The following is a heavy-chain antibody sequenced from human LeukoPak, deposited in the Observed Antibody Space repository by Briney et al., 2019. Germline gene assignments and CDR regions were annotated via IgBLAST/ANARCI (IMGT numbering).Heavy chain of an antibody. CDR1: GFTFSDDY. D-gene: IGHD1-7*01. Sequence: PGGSLRLSCAASGFTFSDDYMSWIRQAPGKGLEWVSYIRSGGTNTDYTGSVKGRFTISRDNAKNSLYLQMNSLRAEDTAVYYCARMNYVSSGWGAPFDYWGQGTPVTVSA. CDR3: ARMNYVSSGWGAPFDY. V-gene: IGHV3-11*06. CDR2: IRSGGTNT. J-gene: IGHJ4*02.